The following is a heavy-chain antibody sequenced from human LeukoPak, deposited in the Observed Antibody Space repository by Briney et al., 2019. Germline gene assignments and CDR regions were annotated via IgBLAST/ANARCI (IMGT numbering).Heavy chain of an antibody. CDR2: IYYSGST. V-gene: IGHV4-59*01. Sequence: SETLSLTCTVSGGSISSYYWSWIRQPPGKGLEWIGYIYYSGSTNYNPSLKSRVTISVDTSKNQFSLKLSSVTAADTAVYYCARVVVSGSYSHGNDFDIWGQGTMVTVSS. CDR1: GGSISSYY. J-gene: IGHJ3*02. D-gene: IGHD1-26*01. CDR3: ARVVVSGSYSHGNDFDI.